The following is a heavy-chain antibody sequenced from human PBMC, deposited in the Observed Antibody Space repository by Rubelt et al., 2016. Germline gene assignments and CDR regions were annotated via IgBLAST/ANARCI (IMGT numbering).Heavy chain of an antibody. D-gene: IGHD6-13*01. CDR2: IYFSGST. CDR3: ARGAALNYYYYMDV. Sequence: QVQLQESGPGLVKPSETLSLTCTVSGGSVSSGSYYWSWIRQPPGKGLEWIGYIYFSGSTYYNPSLKSRVTIAVDTSKNQFSLKLSSVTAADTAVYYCARGAALNYYYYMDVWGKGTTVTVSS. J-gene: IGHJ6*03. V-gene: IGHV4-61*01. CDR1: GGSVSSGSYY.